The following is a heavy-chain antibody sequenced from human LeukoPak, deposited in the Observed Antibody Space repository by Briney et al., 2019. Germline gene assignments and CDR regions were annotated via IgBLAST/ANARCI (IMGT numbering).Heavy chain of an antibody. Sequence: GGSLRLSCAASGFTFSSYAMSWVRQAPGKGLERVSAISASGGTTYYADSVKGRFTISRDNSKNTLYLQMNSLRAEDTALYYCAKDFYGDWYYFDYWGQGTLVTVSS. D-gene: IGHD4-17*01. CDR1: GFTFSSYA. CDR2: ISASGGTT. J-gene: IGHJ4*02. V-gene: IGHV3-23*01. CDR3: AKDFYGDWYYFDY.